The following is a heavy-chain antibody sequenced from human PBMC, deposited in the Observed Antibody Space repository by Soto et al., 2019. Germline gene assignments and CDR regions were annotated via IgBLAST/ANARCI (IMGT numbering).Heavy chain of an antibody. V-gene: IGHV4-39*02. CDR2: VYYAGST. D-gene: IGHD4-17*01. CDR1: GGSISTDSHY. CDR3: ARRTNYGDYSFDY. Sequence: QLQLQESGPGLVKPSDTLSLTCTVSGGSISTDSHYWGWIRQPPGKGLEWIGSVYYAGSTYKNPSLHSRVTISVDTSKNHCSLKLNSVTAADPAVYYCARRTNYGDYSFDYWGQGTLVTVSS. J-gene: IGHJ4*02.